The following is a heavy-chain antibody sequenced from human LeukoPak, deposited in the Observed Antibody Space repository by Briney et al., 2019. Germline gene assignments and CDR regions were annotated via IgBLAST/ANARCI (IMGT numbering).Heavy chain of an antibody. Sequence: GASVKVSCKVSGYTLTELSMHWVRQAPGKGLEWMGGFDPEDGETIYAQMFQGRVTMTEDTSTDTAYMELSSLRSEDTAVYYCATDPPGYYDSSEAFDIWGQGTMVTVSS. V-gene: IGHV1-24*01. D-gene: IGHD3-22*01. J-gene: IGHJ3*02. CDR3: ATDPPGYYDSSEAFDI. CDR2: FDPEDGET. CDR1: GYTLTELS.